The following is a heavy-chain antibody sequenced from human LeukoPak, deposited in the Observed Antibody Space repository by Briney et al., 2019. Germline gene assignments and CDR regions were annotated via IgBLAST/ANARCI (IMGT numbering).Heavy chain of an antibody. J-gene: IGHJ4*02. CDR2: INPNSGAT. V-gene: IGHV1-2*02. CDR1: GYTFTGYY. Sequence: ASVKVSCKASGYTFTGYYMHWVRQAPGQGLEWMGWINPNSGATNYAQKFQGRVTMTRDTTISTAYMELSRLRSDDTAIYYCARGAHYHDSSEGYDYWGQGTLVTVPS. D-gene: IGHD3-22*01. CDR3: ARGAHYHDSSEGYDY.